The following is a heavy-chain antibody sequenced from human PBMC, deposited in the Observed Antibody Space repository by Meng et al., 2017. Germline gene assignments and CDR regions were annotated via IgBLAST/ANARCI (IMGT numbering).Heavy chain of an antibody. CDR2: IYHSGST. CDR1: GGSISSSNW. D-gene: IGHD6-19*01. CDR3: ARDRGAVAGTNFDY. J-gene: IGHJ4*02. V-gene: IGHV4-4*02. Sequence: GQLEEPGPGLVKPSGTLSLTCDASGGSISSSNWWSWVRQPPGKGLEWIGEIYHSGSTNYNPSLKSRVTISVDKSKNQFSLKLSSVTAADTAVYYCARDRGAVAGTNFDYWGQGTLVTVSS.